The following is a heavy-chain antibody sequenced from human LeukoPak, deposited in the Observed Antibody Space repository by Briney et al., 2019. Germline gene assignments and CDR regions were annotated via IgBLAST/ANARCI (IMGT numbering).Heavy chain of an antibody. CDR3: AKQGLTTRTPSDY. CDR1: GFTFSSYA. CDR2: ISDSGAYA. Sequence: PGGSLRLSCAASGFTFSSYAMSWVRQAPGKGLEWVSTISDSGAYAYYADPVKGRFTISRDNSKNTLYLQMNSLRAEDTAVYYCAKQGLTTRTPSDYWGQGTLVTVSS. V-gene: IGHV3-23*01. J-gene: IGHJ4*02. D-gene: IGHD4-17*01.